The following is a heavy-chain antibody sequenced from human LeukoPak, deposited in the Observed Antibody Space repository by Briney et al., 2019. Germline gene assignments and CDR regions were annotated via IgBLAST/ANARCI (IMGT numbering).Heavy chain of an antibody. CDR2: VSRSGGST. V-gene: IGHV3-23*01. Sequence: AVTLTLTCAASGFTFSSYALIWLRPAQGQGVVGVCIVSRSGGSTYYADSVKGRFTISRDNSKNTLYLQMNSLRAEDTAVYYCAKRELKRGYSYGQLDYWGQGTLVTVSS. CDR3: AKRELKRGYSYGQLDY. CDR1: GFTFSSYA. J-gene: IGHJ4*02. D-gene: IGHD5-18*01.